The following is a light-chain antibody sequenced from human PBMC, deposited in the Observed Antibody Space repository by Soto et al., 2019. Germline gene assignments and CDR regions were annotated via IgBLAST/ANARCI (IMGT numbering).Light chain of an antibody. CDR3: GTWDSSLSGVV. V-gene: IGLV1-51*02. CDR1: SSNIGNNY. Sequence: QAVVTQPPSVSAAPGPKVTISCSGSSSNIGNNYVSWYQQLPGTATKLLIYENNKRPSGIPDRFSGSKSGTSATLGVTGLQTGDEADYYCGTWDSSLSGVVFGGGTKLTVL. J-gene: IGLJ2*01. CDR2: ENN.